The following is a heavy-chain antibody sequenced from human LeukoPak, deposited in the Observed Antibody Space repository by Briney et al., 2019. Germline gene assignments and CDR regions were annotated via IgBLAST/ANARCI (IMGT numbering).Heavy chain of an antibody. V-gene: IGHV4-39*01. CDR3: ARRRGVAGPRKGTFDY. J-gene: IGHJ4*02. CDR1: GGSISSYY. Sequence: SETLSLTCTVSGGSISSYYWGWVRQPPGKGLEWIGIIYYSGSTYYNRSLKSRVTISVDTSKNQFALRLSSVTAADTAVYYCARRRGVAGPRKGTFDYWGQGTLVTVSS. D-gene: IGHD6-19*01. CDR2: IYYSGST.